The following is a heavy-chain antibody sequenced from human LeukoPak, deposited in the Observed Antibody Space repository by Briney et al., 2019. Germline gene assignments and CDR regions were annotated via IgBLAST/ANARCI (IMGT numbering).Heavy chain of an antibody. CDR3: AKDIYYDSSGYRGYFDY. CDR1: GFTFGTYW. V-gene: IGHV3-7*01. J-gene: IGHJ4*02. CDR2: IKQDGSEK. D-gene: IGHD3-22*01. Sequence: PGGSLRLSCAASGFTFGTYWMSWVRQAPGKGLEWVASIKQDGSEKYYVDSVKGRFTVSRDNSKNTLYLQMNSLRAEDTAVYYCAKDIYYDSSGYRGYFDYWGQGTLVTVSS.